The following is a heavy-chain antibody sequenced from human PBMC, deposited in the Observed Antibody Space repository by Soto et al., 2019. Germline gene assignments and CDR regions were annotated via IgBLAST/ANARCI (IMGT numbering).Heavy chain of an antibody. J-gene: IGHJ4*02. CDR2: IIPIFGTA. CDR3: ARHEQLEYYFDY. V-gene: IGHV1-69*13. D-gene: IGHD6-6*01. Sequence: ASVKLSCKACGGTFGSNAMSWVRQAPGQGLEWMGGIIPIFGTANYAQKFQGRVTITADESTSTAYMELSSLRSEDTAVYYCARHEQLEYYFDYWGQGTLVTVSS. CDR1: GGTFGSNA.